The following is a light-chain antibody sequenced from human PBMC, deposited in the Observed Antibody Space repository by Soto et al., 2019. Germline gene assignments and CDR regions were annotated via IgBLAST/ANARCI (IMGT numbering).Light chain of an antibody. V-gene: IGLV1-44*01. CDR2: SNN. Sequence: QSVLTQPPSASGTPGQRVTISCSGSSSNIGSNTVNWYQQLPGTAPKLLIYSNNQRPSGVPDRFSGSKSGTSASLAISGLQSEDEDDYYCAAWDDSLNGYVFGTGATLTVL. CDR1: SSNIGSNT. CDR3: AAWDDSLNGYV. J-gene: IGLJ1*01.